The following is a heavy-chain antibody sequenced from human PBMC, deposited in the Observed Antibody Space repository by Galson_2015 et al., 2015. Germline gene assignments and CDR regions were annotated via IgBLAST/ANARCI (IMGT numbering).Heavy chain of an antibody. D-gene: IGHD6-13*01. CDR3: TTYSSSWSPGRSDY. CDR2: IRSNANSYAT. Sequence: SLRLSCAASGFTFSSSAMHWVRQASGKGLEWVCRIRSNANSYATAYAATVRGTFTISRDDSTNTAYLHMNSLETEDAAVYYCTTYSSSWSPGRSDYSSQGTLVTVSS. CDR1: GFTFSSSA. V-gene: IGHV3-73*01. J-gene: IGHJ4*02.